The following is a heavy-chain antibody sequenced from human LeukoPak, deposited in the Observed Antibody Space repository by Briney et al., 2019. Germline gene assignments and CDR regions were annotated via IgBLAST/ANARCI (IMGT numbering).Heavy chain of an antibody. D-gene: IGHD1-26*01. V-gene: IGHV4-4*02. Sequence: SGTLSLTCAVSGGSISSSNWWNWVRQPPGKGLEWIGYIYYSGSTNYNPSLKSRVTISVDTSKNQFSLKLSSVTAADTAVYYCARVRGGKNGGATAHFDYWGQGTLVTVSS. CDR2: IYYSGST. CDR1: GGSISSSNW. CDR3: ARVRGGKNGGATAHFDY. J-gene: IGHJ4*02.